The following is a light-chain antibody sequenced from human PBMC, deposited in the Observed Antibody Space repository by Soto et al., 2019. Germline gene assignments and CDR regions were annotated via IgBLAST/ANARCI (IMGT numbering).Light chain of an antibody. CDR3: QAWDSTSNVV. V-gene: IGLV3-1*01. Sequence: SYELTQPPSVSVSPGQTASITCSGDKLGDKYACWYQQKPGQSPVLVIYQDSKRPSGIPERFSGSNSGNTATLTISGTQAMDEADYYCQAWDSTSNVVFGGGTKLHRP. CDR2: QDS. CDR1: KLGDKY. J-gene: IGLJ2*01.